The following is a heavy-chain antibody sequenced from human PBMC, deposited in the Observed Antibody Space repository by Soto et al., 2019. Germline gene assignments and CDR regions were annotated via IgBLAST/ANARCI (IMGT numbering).Heavy chain of an antibody. Sequence: QVQLQESGPGLVKPSGTLSLTCAVSGDSISSTNWWSWVRQPPGKGLEWIGEFYHRGTTNYNPSLKSRVTISVDKSKNQFYLSLSFVNAADTAVYYCARNVQGPNYGMDVWGQGTTVTVSS. CDR2: FYHRGTT. CDR3: ARNVQGPNYGMDV. V-gene: IGHV4-4*02. CDR1: GDSISSTNW. J-gene: IGHJ6*02.